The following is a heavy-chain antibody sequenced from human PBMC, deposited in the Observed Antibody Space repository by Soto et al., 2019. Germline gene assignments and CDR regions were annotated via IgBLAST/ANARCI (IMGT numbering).Heavy chain of an antibody. Sequence: ETLSLTCAVSGYSISSGYYWGWIRQAPGKGLECVANIKRDGSEKFYVDSVKGRFTISRDNAKNSLYLQMNSLRAEDTAVYYCAKDSGVTMVRGPRLGAFDIWGQGTMVTVSS. J-gene: IGHJ3*02. D-gene: IGHD3-10*01. CDR1: GYSISSGYY. V-gene: IGHV3-7*03. CDR3: AKDSGVTMVRGPRLGAFDI. CDR2: IKRDGSEK.